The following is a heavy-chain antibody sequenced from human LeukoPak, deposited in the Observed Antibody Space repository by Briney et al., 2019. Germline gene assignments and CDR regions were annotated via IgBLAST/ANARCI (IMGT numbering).Heavy chain of an antibody. CDR1: GFTFSSYG. CDR3: APRITMVRGVIPLGV. J-gene: IGHJ6*04. Sequence: PGGSLRLSCAASGFTFSSYGMHWVRQAPGKGLEWVALIQYDGSNKYYADSVKGRFTISRDNSKNTLYLQMNSLRAEDTAVYYCAPRITMVRGVIPLGVWGKGTTVTISS. V-gene: IGHV3-30*02. CDR2: IQYDGSNK. D-gene: IGHD3-10*01.